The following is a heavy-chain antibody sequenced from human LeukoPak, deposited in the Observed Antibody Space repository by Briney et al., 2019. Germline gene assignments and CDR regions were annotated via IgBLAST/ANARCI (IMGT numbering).Heavy chain of an antibody. J-gene: IGHJ4*02. CDR2: IIPIFGTA. CDR3: ARVGRVDTAKTFDY. CDR1: LDTFSRYA. Sequence: SVRISRETSLDTFSRYAISWVRDAPGHGLECMGGIIPIFGTANYAQKFQGRVTITADKSTSTAYMELSSLRSEDTAVYYCARVGRVDTAKTFDYWGQGTLVTVSS. D-gene: IGHD5-18*01. V-gene: IGHV1-69*06.